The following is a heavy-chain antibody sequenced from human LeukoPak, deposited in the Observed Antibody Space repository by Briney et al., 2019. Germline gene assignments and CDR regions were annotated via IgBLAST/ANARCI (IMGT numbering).Heavy chain of an antibody. CDR2: IKQDGSEK. CDR3: ASHSYGYNH. Sequence: GGSLRLSCAASGIIITSYWMSWVRQTPGKGLEWVANIKQDGSEKNYVDSVKGRFTIFRDNARNSLYLQMNSLRAEDSAVYYCASHSYGYNHWGQGTLVIVSS. J-gene: IGHJ5*02. CDR1: GIIITSYW. D-gene: IGHD3-16*01. V-gene: IGHV3-7*01.